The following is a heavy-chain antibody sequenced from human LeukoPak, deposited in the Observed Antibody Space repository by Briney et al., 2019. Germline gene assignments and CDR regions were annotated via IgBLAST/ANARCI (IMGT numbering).Heavy chain of an antibody. D-gene: IGHD6-13*01. Sequence: PSETLSLTCAVYGGSFSGYYWSWIRQPPGKGLDWIGEINHSGSTNYNPSLKSRVTISVDTSKNQFSLKLSSVTAADTAVYYCARGRQPRSAHALPGYWGQGTLVTVSS. CDR2: INHSGST. V-gene: IGHV4-34*01. J-gene: IGHJ4*02. CDR3: ARGRQPRSAHALPGY. CDR1: GGSFSGYY.